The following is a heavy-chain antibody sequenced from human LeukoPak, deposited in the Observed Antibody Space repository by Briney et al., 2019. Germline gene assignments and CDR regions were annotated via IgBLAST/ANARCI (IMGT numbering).Heavy chain of an antibody. CDR1: GFTFSNAW. CDR2: IKSKTDGGTT. J-gene: IGHJ4*01. D-gene: IGHD3-22*01. V-gene: IGHV3-15*01. CDR3: TTDLIGYYYDSSGYST. Sequence: PGGSLRLSCAASGFTFSNAWMSWVRQAPGKGLEWVGRIKSKTDGGTTDCAAPVKGRFTISRDDSKNTLYLQMNSLKTEDTAVYYCTTDLIGYYYDSSGYSTWGSGTLVTVSS.